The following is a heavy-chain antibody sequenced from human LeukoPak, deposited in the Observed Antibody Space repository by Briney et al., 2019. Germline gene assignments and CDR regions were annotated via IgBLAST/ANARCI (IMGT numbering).Heavy chain of an antibody. CDR1: GFTFSSYG. Sequence: GGSLRLSCAASGFTFSSYGMHWVRQAPGKGLEWVAVISYDGSNKYYADSVKGRFTISRDNSKNTLYLQMNSLRAEDTAVYYCAKDGTFWRRWLLLSYWGQGTLVTVSS. D-gene: IGHD3-22*01. J-gene: IGHJ4*02. CDR2: ISYDGSNK. CDR3: AKDGTFWRRWLLLSY. V-gene: IGHV3-30*18.